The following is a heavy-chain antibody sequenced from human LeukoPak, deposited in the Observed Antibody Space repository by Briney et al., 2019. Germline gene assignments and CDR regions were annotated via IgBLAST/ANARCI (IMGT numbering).Heavy chain of an antibody. CDR3: ARDAHSWNDDGWFDP. J-gene: IGHJ5*02. Sequence: GGSLRLSCAASGSTFSGSAMHWVRQAPGKGLEWVGQIGSGAKSYATAYAASVKGRFTISRDDSKNTAYLQMNSLQTEDTAVYYCARDAHSWNDDGWFDPWGQGTLVTVSS. V-gene: IGHV3-73*01. CDR1: GSTFSGSA. CDR2: IGSGAKSYAT. D-gene: IGHD1-20*01.